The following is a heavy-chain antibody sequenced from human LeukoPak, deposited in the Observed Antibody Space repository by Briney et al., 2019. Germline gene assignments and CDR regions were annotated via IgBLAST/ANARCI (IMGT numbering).Heavy chain of an antibody. Sequence: GGSLRLSFATSGFNFSDSRMTWVRQAPGKGLQWVANINRDGTEKHFLDSIEGRFTISRDNRKKSLYLQMNSLRPQDTAVYFCVRGDWYFESWGQGTLVTVSS. CDR1: GFNFSDSR. J-gene: IGHJ4*02. CDR3: VRGDWYFES. D-gene: IGHD2-21*01. CDR2: INRDGTEK. V-gene: IGHV3-7*04.